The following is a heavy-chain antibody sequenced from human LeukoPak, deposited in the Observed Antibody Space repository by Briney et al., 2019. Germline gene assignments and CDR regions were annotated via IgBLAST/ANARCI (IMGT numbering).Heavy chain of an antibody. V-gene: IGHV1-69*04. D-gene: IGHD5-24*01. Sequence: SVKVSCKASGGIFSSYTFNWVRQAPGQGLEWMGRAIPILGIATYAQKFQGRITITADKSTSTAYMELSSLRSDDTAMYYCAREPDVDMSTFRGEAFDIWGQGTMVTVSS. J-gene: IGHJ3*02. CDR3: AREPDVDMSTFRGEAFDI. CDR1: GGIFSSYT. CDR2: AIPILGIA.